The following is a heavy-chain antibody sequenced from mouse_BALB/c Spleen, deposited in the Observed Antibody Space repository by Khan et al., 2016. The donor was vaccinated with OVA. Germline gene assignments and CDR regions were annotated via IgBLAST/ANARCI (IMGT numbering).Heavy chain of an antibody. CDR2: IFPGTGTT. V-gene: IGHV1S132*01. CDR3: AGGYGGKDGFAY. J-gene: IGHJ3*01. CDR1: GYTFTSYR. D-gene: IGHD1-1*01. Sequence: QVQLQQPGAELVKPGASVKLSCKTSGYTFTSYRIQWVKQRPGQGLGWIGQIFPGTGTTYYNENFKGKATLTAATSSNTAYMQFSSLTSEDSAVYVCAGGYGGKDGFAYWGQGTLVTGSP.